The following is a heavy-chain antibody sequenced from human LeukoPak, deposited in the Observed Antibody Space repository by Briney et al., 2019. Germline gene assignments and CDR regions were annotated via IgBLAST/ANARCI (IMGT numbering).Heavy chain of an antibody. CDR3: ARNRGYSYGETDY. D-gene: IGHD5-18*01. CDR1: GFIFSSYA. J-gene: IGHJ4*02. CDR2: ISSSSSYI. V-gene: IGHV3-21*01. Sequence: GGSLRLSCAASGFIFSSYAMNWVRQAPGKGLEWVSSISSSSSYIYYADSVKGRFTISRDNAKNSLYLQMNSLRAEDTAVYYCARNRGYSYGETDYWGQGTLVTVSS.